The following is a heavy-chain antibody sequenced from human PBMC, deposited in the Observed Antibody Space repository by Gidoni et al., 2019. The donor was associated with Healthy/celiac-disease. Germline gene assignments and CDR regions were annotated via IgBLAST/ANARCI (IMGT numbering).Heavy chain of an antibody. D-gene: IGHD6-19*01. CDR2: VDPEDGET. J-gene: IGHJ3*02. CDR1: GYTFTDYY. V-gene: IGHV1-69-2*01. Sequence: EVQLVQSGAEVKKHGATVKIDCKVSGYTFTDYYLHWVQQAPGKGLEWMGLVDPEDGETIYAEKFQGSVTITADTSTDTAYMDLSSLRSEDTAVYYCATCSGWYAASFASDDAFDIWGQGTMVTASS. CDR3: ATCSGWYAASFASDDAFDI.